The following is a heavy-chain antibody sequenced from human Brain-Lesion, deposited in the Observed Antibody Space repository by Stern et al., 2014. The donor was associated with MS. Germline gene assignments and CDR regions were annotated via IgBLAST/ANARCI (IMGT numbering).Heavy chain of an antibody. Sequence: EVQLVESGAEVKKPGESLKISCKGSGYRFTSNWIAWVRQVPGKGLEWMGIIWRGDSDTRYSPSFQGQVTISADKSISTAYLQWSSLQASDTAMYYCARRGDSSSSGFDYWGQGTLVIVSS. CDR1: GYRFTSNW. CDR3: ARRGDSSSSGFDY. D-gene: IGHD6-6*01. J-gene: IGHJ4*02. V-gene: IGHV5-51*01. CDR2: IWRGDSDT.